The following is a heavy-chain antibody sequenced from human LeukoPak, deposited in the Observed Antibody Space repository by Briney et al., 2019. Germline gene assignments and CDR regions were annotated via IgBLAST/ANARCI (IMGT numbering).Heavy chain of an antibody. D-gene: IGHD6-19*01. V-gene: IGHV7-4-1*01. J-gene: IGHJ4*02. CDR2: INTNTGNP. CDR1: GYTFTSYA. Sequence: GASVKVSCKASGYTFTSYAMNWVRQAPGQGLEWMGWINTNTGNPTYAQGLTGRFVFSLDTSVSTAYLQICSLKAEDTAVYYCAREYPYSSGWYKDYFDYWGQGTLVTVSS. CDR3: AREYPYSSGWYKDYFDY.